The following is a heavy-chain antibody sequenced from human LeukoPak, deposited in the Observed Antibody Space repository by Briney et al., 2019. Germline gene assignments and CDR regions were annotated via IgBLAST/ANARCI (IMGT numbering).Heavy chain of an antibody. CDR1: VYTFSDYG. CDR3: ARCGAAVTTHFSH. Sequence: ASVKVSCKASVYTFSDYGITWARQDPGQGLEWRGWISASDGSTNYTQKVQGRVTMTTDTYTSTAYMELRSLTSDDTAVYYCARCGAAVTTHFSHWGQGTLVTVSS. V-gene: IGHV1-18*01. J-gene: IGHJ4*02. D-gene: IGHD4-17*01. CDR2: ISASDGST.